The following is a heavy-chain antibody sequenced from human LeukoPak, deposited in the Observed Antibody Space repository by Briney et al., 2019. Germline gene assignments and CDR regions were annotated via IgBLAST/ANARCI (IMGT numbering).Heavy chain of an antibody. J-gene: IGHJ5*02. CDR1: GGSISSYY. CDR3: ARVEFYYDSSGYYYYWFDP. D-gene: IGHD3-22*01. CDR2: IYYSGST. Sequence: PSETLSLTCTVSGGSISSYYWSWIRQPPGKGLEWIGCIYYSGSTNYNPSLKSRVTISVDTSKNQFSLKLSSVTAADTAVYYCARVEFYYDSSGYYYYWFDPWGQGTLVTVSS. V-gene: IGHV4-59*01.